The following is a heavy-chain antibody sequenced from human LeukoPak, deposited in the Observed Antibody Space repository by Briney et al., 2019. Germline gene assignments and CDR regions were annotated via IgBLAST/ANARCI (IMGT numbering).Heavy chain of an antibody. CDR2: INHSGST. Sequence: SETLSLTCAVYGGSFSGYYWSWIRQPPGKGLEWIGEINHSGSTNYNPSLESRVTISDDMSRNRFSLMLTSVTAADTAIYYCARYISDYFYYYLDVWGTGTTVIVSS. CDR1: GGSFSGYY. V-gene: IGHV4-34*01. CDR3: ARYISDYFYYYLDV. J-gene: IGHJ6*03.